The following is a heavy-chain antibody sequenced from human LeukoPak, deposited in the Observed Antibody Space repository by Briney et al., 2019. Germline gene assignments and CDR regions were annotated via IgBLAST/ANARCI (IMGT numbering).Heavy chain of an antibody. V-gene: IGHV3-13*01. D-gene: IGHD4-11*01. J-gene: IGHJ4*02. CDR1: GSTFSSYD. Sequence: PGGSLRLSCAASGSTFSSYDMHWVRHATGKGLEWVSAIGTAGDTYYPGSVKGRFTISRENAKNSLYLQMNSLRAGDTAVYYCARQTTVGGLDYWGQGTLVTVSS. CDR3: ARQTTVGGLDY. CDR2: IGTAGDT.